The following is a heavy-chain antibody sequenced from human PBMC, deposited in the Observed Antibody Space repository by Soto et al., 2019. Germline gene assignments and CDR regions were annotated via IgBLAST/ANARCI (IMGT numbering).Heavy chain of an antibody. Sequence: PSETLSLTCTVSGGSISNYYWSWIRQPPGKGLEWIGYISYSGSTNYNPSLKSRVTISVDTSKNHFSLKLSSVTAADTAVYYCARYYYDSSAYNDFWGQGTLVTVSS. CDR2: ISYSGST. J-gene: IGHJ4*02. CDR3: ARYYYDSSAYNDF. CDR1: GGSISNYY. V-gene: IGHV4-59*08. D-gene: IGHD3-22*01.